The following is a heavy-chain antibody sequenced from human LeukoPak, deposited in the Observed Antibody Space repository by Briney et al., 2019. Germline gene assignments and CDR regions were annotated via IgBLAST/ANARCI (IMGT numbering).Heavy chain of an antibody. V-gene: IGHV5-51*01. Sequence: GESLQISCKGSGYSFTSYWIGWGRPMPGKGLGWMGIIYPGDSDTRYSPSFQGQVTISADKSISTAYLQWSSLKASDTAMYYCARSGQLAAAVHNWFDPWGQGTLVTVSS. CDR3: ARSGQLAAAVHNWFDP. D-gene: IGHD6-13*01. CDR1: GYSFTSYW. J-gene: IGHJ5*02. CDR2: IYPGDSDT.